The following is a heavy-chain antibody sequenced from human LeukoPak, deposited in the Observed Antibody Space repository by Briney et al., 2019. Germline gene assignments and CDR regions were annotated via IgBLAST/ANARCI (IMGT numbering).Heavy chain of an antibody. V-gene: IGHV1-2*02. CDR2: INPNSGGT. Sequence: ASVKVSCKASGCTFTGYYMHWVRQAPGQGLEWMGWINPNSGGTNYAQKFQGRVTMTRDTSISTAYMELSRLRSDDTAVYYCARDRGTIRGPTRGVDPWGQGTLVTVSS. CDR1: GCTFTGYY. CDR3: ARDRGTIRGPTRGVDP. J-gene: IGHJ5*02. D-gene: IGHD2-8*01.